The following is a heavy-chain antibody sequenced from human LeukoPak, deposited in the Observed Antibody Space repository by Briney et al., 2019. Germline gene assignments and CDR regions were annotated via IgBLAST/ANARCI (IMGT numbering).Heavy chain of an antibody. J-gene: IGHJ4*02. D-gene: IGHD6-6*01. V-gene: IGHV3-33*01. CDR1: GFTFSSYG. Sequence: GGSLRLSCAASGFTFSSYGMHWVRQAPGKGLEWVAVILSDGTSEYYADSVRGRFTVSRDNSKSTLYLQMNTLTAADTAVYYCARSRGRQLAIFPLDYWGQGTLVTVSS. CDR2: ILSDGTSE. CDR3: ARSRGRQLAIFPLDY.